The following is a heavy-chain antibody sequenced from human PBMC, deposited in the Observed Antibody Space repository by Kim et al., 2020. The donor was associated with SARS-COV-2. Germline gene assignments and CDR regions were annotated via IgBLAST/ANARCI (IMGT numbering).Heavy chain of an antibody. J-gene: IGHJ4*02. CDR1: GFTFSSYA. Sequence: GGSLRLSCAASGFTFSSYAMSWVRQAPGKGLEWVSAISGSGGSTYYADSLKGRFTISRDNAKNTLYLQMNSLRAEDTAVYYCAKTVGDHYYGSGTDYWGQGTLVTVSS. V-gene: IGHV3-23*01. CDR2: ISGSGGST. CDR3: AKTVGDHYYGSGTDY. D-gene: IGHD3-10*01.